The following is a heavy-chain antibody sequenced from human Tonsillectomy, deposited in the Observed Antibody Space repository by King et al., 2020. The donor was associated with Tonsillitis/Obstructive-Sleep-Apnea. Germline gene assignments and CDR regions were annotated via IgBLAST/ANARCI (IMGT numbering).Heavy chain of an antibody. CDR3: GSDVASVVRFDY. Sequence: QLQESGPGLVKASETLSLTCTVSGGSISTTSYYWGWIRQPPGKGLEWIGSRHYTSATSSNPPLKSRATLSVDTSKNQFSLKLSSVTAADTAVYFCGSDVASVVRFDYWGQGILVIVSS. CDR2: RHYTSAT. V-gene: IGHV4-39*01. J-gene: IGHJ4*02. CDR1: GGSISTTSYY. D-gene: IGHD2-15*01.